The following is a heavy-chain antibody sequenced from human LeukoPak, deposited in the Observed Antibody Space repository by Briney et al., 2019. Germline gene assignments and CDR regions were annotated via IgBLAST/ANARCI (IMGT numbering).Heavy chain of an antibody. CDR1: GGSISSSSYY. Sequence: SETLSLTCTVSGGSISSSSYYWGWIRQPPGKGLEWIGSIYYSGSTYYNPSLKSRVTISVDTSKNQFSLKLSSVTAADTAVYCCATPRYDILTGSGETAFDIWGQGTMVTVSS. CDR3: ATPRYDILTGSGETAFDI. D-gene: IGHD3-9*01. CDR2: IYYSGST. V-gene: IGHV4-39*01. J-gene: IGHJ3*02.